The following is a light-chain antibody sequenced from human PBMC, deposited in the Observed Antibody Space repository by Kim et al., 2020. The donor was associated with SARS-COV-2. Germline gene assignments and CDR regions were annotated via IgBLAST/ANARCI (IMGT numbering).Light chain of an antibody. V-gene: IGLV3-19*01. J-gene: IGLJ3*02. Sequence: GQTVRITCQGDSLRSYYASWYQQKPGQAPVLVIYGKNNRPSGIPDRFSGSSSGNTASLTITGAQAEDEADYYCNSRDSSDNHLVFGGGTQLTVL. CDR2: GKN. CDR3: NSRDSSDNHLV. CDR1: SLRSYY.